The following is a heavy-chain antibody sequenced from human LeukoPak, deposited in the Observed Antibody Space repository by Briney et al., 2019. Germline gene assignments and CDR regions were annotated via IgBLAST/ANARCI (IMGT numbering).Heavy chain of an antibody. CDR1: GYTFTGYY. CDR3: ASKFPYSSSWYPGKNYYYYYGMDV. Sequence: ASVKVSCKASGYTFTGYYMHWVRQAPGQGLEWMGWINPNSGGTNYVQKFQGRVTMTRDTSISTAYMELSRLRSDDTAVYYCASKFPYSSSWYPGKNYYYYYGMDVWGQGTTVTVSS. J-gene: IGHJ6*02. CDR2: INPNSGGT. V-gene: IGHV1-2*02. D-gene: IGHD6-13*01.